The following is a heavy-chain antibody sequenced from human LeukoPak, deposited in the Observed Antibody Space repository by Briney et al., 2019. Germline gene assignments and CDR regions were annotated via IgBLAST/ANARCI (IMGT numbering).Heavy chain of an antibody. CDR2: IYYSGST. J-gene: IGHJ4*02. CDR3: ARMGMAARAYYFDY. V-gene: IGHV4-61*01. Sequence: SETLSPTCTVSGGSVSSGSYYWSWIRQPPGKGLEWIGYIYYSGSTNYNPSLKSRVTISVDTSKNQFSLKLSSVTAADTAVYYCARMGMAARAYYFDYWGQGTLATVSS. D-gene: IGHD6-13*01. CDR1: GGSVSSGSYY.